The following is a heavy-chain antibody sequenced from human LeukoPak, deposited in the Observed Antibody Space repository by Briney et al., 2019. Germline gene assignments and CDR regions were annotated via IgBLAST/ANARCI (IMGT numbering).Heavy chain of an antibody. V-gene: IGHV1-2*02. CDR2: INPNSGGT. CDR3: ARSPDILTGEHLDY. Sequence: ASVKVSCKASGYTFTGYYMHWVRQAPGQGLEWMGWINPNSGGTNYAQKFQGRVTMTRDTTTSTAYMELSRLRFDDTAVYYCARSPDILTGEHLDYWDQGTRVNVAS. CDR1: GYTFTGYY. J-gene: IGHJ4*02. D-gene: IGHD3-9*01.